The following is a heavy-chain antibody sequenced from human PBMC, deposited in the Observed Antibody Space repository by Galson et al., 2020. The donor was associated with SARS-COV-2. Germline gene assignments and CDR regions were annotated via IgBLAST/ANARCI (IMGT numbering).Heavy chain of an antibody. V-gene: IGHV3-15*01. CDR3: TTDLVVYDILTGYWRTFDI. J-gene: IGHJ3*02. CDR2: IKSKTDGGTT. CDR1: GFTFSNAW. D-gene: IGHD3-9*01. Sequence: GGSLRLSCAASGFTFSNAWMSWVRQAPGKGLEWVGRIKSKTDGGTTEYAAPVKGRFTISRDDSKNTLYLQMNSLKTEDTAVYYCTTDLVVYDILTGYWRTFDIWGQGTMVTVSS.